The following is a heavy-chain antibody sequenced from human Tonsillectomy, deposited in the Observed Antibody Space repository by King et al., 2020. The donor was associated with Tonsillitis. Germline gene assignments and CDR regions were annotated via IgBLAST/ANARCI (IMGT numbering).Heavy chain of an antibody. Sequence: QLQESGPGVVKPSETLSLTCTVSGGSISGSDQFWAWIRQPPGKGLEWIGYMYDSGTSFYNPSLKSRITISGGTSESRFSLKLSSVTAADTAIYFCARYVSGSFDYWGQGALVTVSS. CDR1: GGSISGSDQF. J-gene: IGHJ4*02. D-gene: IGHD1-26*01. CDR3: ARYVSGSFDY. V-gene: IGHV4-39*01. CDR2: MYDSGTS.